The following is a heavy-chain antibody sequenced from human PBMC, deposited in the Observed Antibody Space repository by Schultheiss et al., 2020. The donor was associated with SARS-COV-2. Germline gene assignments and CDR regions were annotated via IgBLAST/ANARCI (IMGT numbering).Heavy chain of an antibody. CDR2: IYHSGST. D-gene: IGHD3-3*01. CDR3: ARGAIAGYDFWSGYYLYYYYYMDV. V-gene: IGHV4-39*01. CDR1: GGSISSSSYY. J-gene: IGHJ6*03. Sequence: SETLSLTCTVSGGSISSSSYYWGWIRQPPGKGLEWIGSIYHSGSTYYNPSLKSRVTISVDTSKNQFSLKLSSVTAADTAVYYCARGAIAGYDFWSGYYLYYYYYMDVWGKGTTVTVSS.